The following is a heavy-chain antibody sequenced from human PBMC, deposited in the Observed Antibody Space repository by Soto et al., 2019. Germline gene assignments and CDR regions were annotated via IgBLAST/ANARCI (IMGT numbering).Heavy chain of an antibody. D-gene: IGHD1-26*01. CDR2: IIPMLGMS. V-gene: IGHV1-69*02. Sequence: SVKVSCKASGDTFSTYTINWVRQAPGQRLEWMGRIIPMLGMSNYALKFQGRVTSTADRSTTTVYLHLTSLRSDDTAVYYCARGGRISGVYWGQGTLVTVSS. CDR3: ARGGRISGVY. J-gene: IGHJ4*02. CDR1: GDTFSTYT.